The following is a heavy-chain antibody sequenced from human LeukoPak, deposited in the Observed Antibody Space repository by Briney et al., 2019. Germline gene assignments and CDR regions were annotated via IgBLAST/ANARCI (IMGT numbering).Heavy chain of an antibody. V-gene: IGHV7-4-1*02. Sequence: GASVKVSCKASGYPFTRDAMNWVRQAPGQGLEWMGWINTNTGNPTYAQGFTGRFVFSSDISVSTAYLEISSLKAEDTAMYYCARDQGLFWFDPWGQGTLVTVFS. CDR3: ARDQGLFWFDP. J-gene: IGHJ5*02. CDR2: INTNTGNP. CDR1: GYPFTRDA.